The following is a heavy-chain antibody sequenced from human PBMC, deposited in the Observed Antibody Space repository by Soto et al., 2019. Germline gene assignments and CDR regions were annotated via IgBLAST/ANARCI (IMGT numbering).Heavy chain of an antibody. CDR2: IYYSRST. D-gene: IGHD3-10*01. J-gene: IGHJ4*02. V-gene: IGHV4-31*03. CDR3: AVLVPTWPKFDS. CDR1: GGSISRGGYY. Sequence: SETLSLTCTVSGGSISRGGYYWSWIRRHPGKGLEWIGYIYYSRSTDYNPSLKSRVTILVDTSNNQFSLKLSSVTAADTAVYYCAVLVPTWPKFDSWGKETLVTVPS.